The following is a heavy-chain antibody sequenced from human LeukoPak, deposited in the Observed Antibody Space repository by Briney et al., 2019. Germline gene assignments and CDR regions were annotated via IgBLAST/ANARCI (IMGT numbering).Heavy chain of an antibody. CDR2: MNPNSGNT. Sequence: ASVKVSCKASGYTFTSYDINWVRQATGQGPEWMGWMNPNSGNTGYAQKFQGRVTITRNTSISTAYMELSSLRSEDTAVYYCAKGRSPRRGSGNALYYYYMDVWGKGTTVTVSS. D-gene: IGHD3-10*01. V-gene: IGHV1-8*03. CDR1: GYTFTSYD. CDR3: AKGRSPRRGSGNALYYYYMDV. J-gene: IGHJ6*03.